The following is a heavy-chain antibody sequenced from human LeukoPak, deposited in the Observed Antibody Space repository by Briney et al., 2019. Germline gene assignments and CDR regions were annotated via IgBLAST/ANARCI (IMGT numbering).Heavy chain of an antibody. CDR3: ARHASILPYSFDY. Sequence: SETLSLTCTVAGGSINNYYWSWIRQPPGKGLEWIGYIYYSVSTNYNPSLKSRVTISVDTSKNQFSLKLSSVTAADTAVYYCARHASILPYSFDYWGQGTPVTVSS. CDR2: IYYSVST. CDR1: GGSINNYY. J-gene: IGHJ4*02. D-gene: IGHD2/OR15-2a*01. V-gene: IGHV4-59*08.